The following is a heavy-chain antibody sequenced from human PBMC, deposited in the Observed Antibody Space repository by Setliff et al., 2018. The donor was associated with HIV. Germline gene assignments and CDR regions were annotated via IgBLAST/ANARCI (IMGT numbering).Heavy chain of an antibody. J-gene: IGHJ4*02. CDR2: IYYSWST. D-gene: IGHD5-12*01. CDR3: ARLDIVMAHFDY. CDR1: GGSISSSSYD. V-gene: IGHV4-39*07. Sequence: SETLSLTCTVSGGSISSSSYDWGWIRQPPGKGLEWIGSIYYSWSTYYNPSLKSRVTISVDTSKEQFSLKLTSVTAADTAIYYCARLDIVMAHFDYWGQGTLVTVSS.